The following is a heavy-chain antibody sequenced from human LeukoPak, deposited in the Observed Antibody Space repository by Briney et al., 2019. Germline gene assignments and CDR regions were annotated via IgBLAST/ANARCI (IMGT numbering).Heavy chain of an antibody. D-gene: IGHD1-26*01. CDR2: IYHSGST. CDR3: ASGSPILGSYYYYYMDV. Sequence: PSETLSLTCTVSGGSISSGGYYWSWIRQPPGKGLEWIGYIYHSGSTYYNPSLKSRVTISVDRSKNQFSLKLSSVTAADTAVYYCASGSPILGSYYYYYMDVWGKGTTVTVSS. CDR1: GGSISSGGYY. J-gene: IGHJ6*03. V-gene: IGHV4-30-2*01.